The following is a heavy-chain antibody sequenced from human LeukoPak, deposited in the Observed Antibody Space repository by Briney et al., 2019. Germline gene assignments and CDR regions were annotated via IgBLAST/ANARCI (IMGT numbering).Heavy chain of an antibody. CDR2: INHSGST. D-gene: IGHD3-22*01. CDR3: AREKGALGYYDSSGYHPGAFDI. Sequence: SETLSLTCAVYGGSFSGYYWSWIRQPPGKGLGWIGEINHSGSTNYNPSLKSRVTISVDTSKNQSSLKLSSVTAADTAVYYCAREKGALGYYDSSGYHPGAFDIWGQGTMVTVSS. CDR1: GGSFSGYY. J-gene: IGHJ3*02. V-gene: IGHV4-34*01.